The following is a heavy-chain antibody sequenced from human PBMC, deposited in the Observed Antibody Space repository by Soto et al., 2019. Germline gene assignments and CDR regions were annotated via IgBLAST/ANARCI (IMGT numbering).Heavy chain of an antibody. V-gene: IGHV1-3*01. J-gene: IGHJ4*02. Sequence: ASVKVSCKASGYTFTSYAMHWVRQAPGQRLEWMGWINAGNGNTKYSQKFQGRVTITRDTSASTAYMELSSLRSEDTAVYYCARSQSGPYYDILTGYYNAPPFDYWGQGTLVTVSS. CDR2: INAGNGNT. CDR3: ARSQSGPYYDILTGYYNAPPFDY. CDR1: GYTFTSYA. D-gene: IGHD3-9*01.